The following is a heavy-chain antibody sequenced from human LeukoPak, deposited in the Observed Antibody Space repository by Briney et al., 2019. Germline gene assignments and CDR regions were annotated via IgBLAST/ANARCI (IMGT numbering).Heavy chain of an antibody. CDR2: ISGGTTTV. Sequence: GGSLRLSCATSGFIFSPYAMHWVRQAPGKGLEWISYISGGTTTVFYADSVKGRFTISRDNAKNSLYLLMNSLRAEDTAVYFCARDNLPNSYDSSGADFWGQGTLVTVSS. J-gene: IGHJ4*02. V-gene: IGHV3-48*04. CDR3: ARDNLPNSYDSSGADF. D-gene: IGHD3-22*01. CDR1: GFIFSPYA.